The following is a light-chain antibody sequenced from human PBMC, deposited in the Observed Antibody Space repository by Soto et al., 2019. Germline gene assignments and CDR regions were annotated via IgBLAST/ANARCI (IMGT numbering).Light chain of an antibody. CDR1: QTVGNNY. J-gene: IGKJ1*01. CDR2: GAS. V-gene: IGKV3-20*01. Sequence: EIVLTQSPGTLSLSPGERATLSCRASQTVGNNYLDWYQQKPGQAPRLLIYGASSRATVIPDRFSGSGSGTDFILTISRLEPEDFAVYYCRQSATSPRTFGQGTKVEIK. CDR3: RQSATSPRT.